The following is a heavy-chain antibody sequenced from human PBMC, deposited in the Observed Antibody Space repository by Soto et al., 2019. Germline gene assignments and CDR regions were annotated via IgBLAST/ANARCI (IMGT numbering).Heavy chain of an antibody. J-gene: IGHJ4*02. CDR2: IHYSGST. CDR3: ARTVETATLFYFDY. CDR1: GGSISRYGYS. D-gene: IGHD5-18*01. V-gene: IGHV4-30-2*01. Sequence: SETLSLTCAVSGGSISRYGYSWSCMRQPPGMGLEWFGYIHYSGSTFYNPSLKSRVTMSVDRSKNQFSLRLSSVTAADTAVYYCARTVETATLFYFDYWGQGTLVTVS.